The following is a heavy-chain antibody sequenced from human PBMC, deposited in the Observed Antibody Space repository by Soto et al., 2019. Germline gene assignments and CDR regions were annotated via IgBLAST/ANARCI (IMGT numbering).Heavy chain of an antibody. V-gene: IGHV3-9*01. J-gene: IGHJ5*02. CDR1: GFTFDDYA. Sequence: EVQLVESGGGLVQPGRSLRLSCAASGFTFDDYAMHWVRQAPGKGLEWVSGISWNSGSLGYADSVKGRFTISRDNAKNSLYLQMNSPRAEDTAFYYCAKDTQLLWFGELDTWFDHWGQGTLVTVSS. CDR2: ISWNSGSL. CDR3: AKDTQLLWFGELDTWFDH. D-gene: IGHD3-10*01.